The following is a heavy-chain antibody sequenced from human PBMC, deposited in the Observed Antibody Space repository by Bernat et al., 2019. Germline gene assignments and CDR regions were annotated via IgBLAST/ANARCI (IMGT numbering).Heavy chain of an antibody. CDR3: ARGPSAWLLYPSYYYYYYMDV. Sequence: QVQLQQWGAGLLKPSETLSLTCAVYGGSFSGYYWSWIRQPPGKGLEWIGEINHSGSTNYNPSLKSRVTISVDTSKNQFSLKLSSVTAADTAVYYCARGPSAWLLYPSYYYYYYMDVWGKGTTVTVSS. J-gene: IGHJ6*03. CDR1: GGSFSGYY. D-gene: IGHD3-3*01. V-gene: IGHV4-34*01. CDR2: INHSGST.